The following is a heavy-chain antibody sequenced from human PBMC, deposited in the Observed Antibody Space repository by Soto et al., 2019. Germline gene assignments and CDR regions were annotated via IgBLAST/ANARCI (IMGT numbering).Heavy chain of an antibody. D-gene: IGHD3-3*01. CDR3: ARDPGGYYDFWSGYFGYMDV. V-gene: IGHV3-33*01. J-gene: IGHJ6*03. CDR2: IWYDGSNK. Sequence: PGGSLILSCAASGCTFSSYGMHGVRQAPGKGLEWVAVIWYDGSNKYYADSVKGRFTISRDNSKNTLYLQMNSLRAEDTAVYYCARDPGGYYDFWSGYFGYMDVWGKGTTVTVSS. CDR1: GCTFSSYG.